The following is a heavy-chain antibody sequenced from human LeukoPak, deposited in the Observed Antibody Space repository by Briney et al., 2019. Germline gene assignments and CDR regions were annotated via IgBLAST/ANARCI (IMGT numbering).Heavy chain of an antibody. CDR3: ARGGCGSYADAFDI. CDR1: GYSISSGYY. V-gene: IGHV4-38-2*02. Sequence: SETLSLTCTVSGYSISSGYYWGWIRQPPGKGLEWIGSIYHSGSTYYNPSLKSRVTISVDTSKNQFSLKLSSVTAADTAVYYCARGGCGSYADAFDIWGQGTMVTVSS. CDR2: IYHSGST. D-gene: IGHD1-26*01. J-gene: IGHJ3*02.